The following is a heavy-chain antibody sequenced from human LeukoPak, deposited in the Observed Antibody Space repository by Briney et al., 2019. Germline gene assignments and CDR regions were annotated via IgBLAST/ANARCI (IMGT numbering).Heavy chain of an antibody. CDR2: ISGYNGDT. CDR3: ARELNYGSGSYSTWFDP. V-gene: IGHV1-18*01. J-gene: IGHJ5*02. D-gene: IGHD3-10*01. CDR1: GYTFTDYG. Sequence: ASVRVSCKTSGYTFTDYGITWVRQAPGQGLEWMGWISGYNGDTNYARKLQGRVTMTTDTSTSTAYMQLRSLRSDDTAVYYCARELNYGSGSYSTWFDPWGQGTLVTVSS.